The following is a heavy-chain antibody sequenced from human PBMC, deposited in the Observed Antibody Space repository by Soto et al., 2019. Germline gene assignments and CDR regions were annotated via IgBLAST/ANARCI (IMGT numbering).Heavy chain of an antibody. CDR2: INHSGST. Sequence: SETLSLTCAVYGGSFSGHYWSWIRQPPGKGLEWIGYINHSGSTNYNPSLKSRVTISEDTSQNQFSLKLTSVTAADTAVYYCARVPDYWGQGTLVTVS. J-gene: IGHJ4*02. V-gene: IGHV4-34*01. CDR3: ARVPDY. CDR1: GGSFSGHY.